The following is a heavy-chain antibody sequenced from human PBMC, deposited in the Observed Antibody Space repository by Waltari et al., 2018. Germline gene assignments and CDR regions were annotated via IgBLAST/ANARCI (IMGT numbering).Heavy chain of an antibody. Sequence: QVQLQESGPGLVKPSETLSLTCTVSGYSISSGYYWGWIRQPPGKGLEWIGSIYHSGSTYYNPSLKSRVTISVDTSKNQFSLKLSSVTAADTAVYYCARVTGTYAFDIWGQGTMVTVSS. CDR3: ARVTGTYAFDI. CDR2: IYHSGST. CDR1: GYSISSGYY. J-gene: IGHJ3*02. D-gene: IGHD1-7*01. V-gene: IGHV4-38-2*02.